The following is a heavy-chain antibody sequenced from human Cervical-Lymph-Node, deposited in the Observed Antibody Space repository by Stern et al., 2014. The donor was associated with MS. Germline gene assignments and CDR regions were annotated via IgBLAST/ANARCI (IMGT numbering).Heavy chain of an antibody. CDR2: IYGDGSST. Sequence: MQLVESGGGLVQPGGSLRLSCAASGFTFSSHWMHWVRQAPGKGLEWVSSIYGDGSSTKYADSVNGRFTISRDNAKSTLYLQMNSLRAEDSAVYYCARDAWPAASGPLIDYWGRGTLVTVSS. CDR3: ARDAWPAASGPLIDY. CDR1: GFTFSSHW. D-gene: IGHD6-13*01. J-gene: IGHJ4*02. V-gene: IGHV3-74*03.